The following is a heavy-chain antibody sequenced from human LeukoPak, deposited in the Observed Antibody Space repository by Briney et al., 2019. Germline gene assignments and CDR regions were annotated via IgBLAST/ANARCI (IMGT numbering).Heavy chain of an antibody. Sequence: QPGRSLRLSCAASRFTFSSYAMHWVRQAPGKGLEWVAVISYDGSNKYYADSVKGRFTISRDNYKNTLYLQMNSQRVEDTAEYYCARAGIQRISEAGRDYYYYMDVWGKGTTVIVSS. D-gene: IGHD6-19*01. CDR2: ISYDGSNK. V-gene: IGHV3-30*04. J-gene: IGHJ6*03. CDR3: ARAGIQRISEAGRDYYYYMDV. CDR1: RFTFSSYA.